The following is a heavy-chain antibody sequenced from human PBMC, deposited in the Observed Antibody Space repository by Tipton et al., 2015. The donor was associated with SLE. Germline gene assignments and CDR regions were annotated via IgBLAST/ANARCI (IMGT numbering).Heavy chain of an antibody. V-gene: IGHV4-39*07. D-gene: IGHD3/OR15-3a*01. J-gene: IGHJ6*03. CDR3: ARARSDDTFWTDYFYFSYYMDV. CDR1: GDSVSSTNYY. Sequence: TLSLTCTVSGDSVSSTNYYWAWIRQPPGKGLEWVGTIFNTGTTYYNSSLKSRVAISADTSKNQFSLTLMSVTGADTAAYFCARARSDDTFWTDYFYFSYYMDVWGKGTTVTVSS. CDR2: IFNTGTT.